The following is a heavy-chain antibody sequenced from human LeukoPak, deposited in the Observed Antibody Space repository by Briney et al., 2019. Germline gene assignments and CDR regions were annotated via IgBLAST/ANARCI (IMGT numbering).Heavy chain of an antibody. V-gene: IGHV3-23*01. D-gene: IGHD2/OR15-2a*01. CDR1: GFTFSSHA. CDR3: ATGIRPNDY. CDR2: ISISGGST. Sequence: PGGSLRLSCAASGFTFSSHAMSWVRQAPGKGLEWVSSISISGGSTYYANSVKGRFTISRDNSKNTLYLQMTSLRPEDTGVYYCATGIRPNDYWGQGTLVTVSS. J-gene: IGHJ4*02.